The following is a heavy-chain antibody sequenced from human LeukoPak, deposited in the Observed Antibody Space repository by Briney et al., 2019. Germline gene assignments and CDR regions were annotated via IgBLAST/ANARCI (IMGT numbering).Heavy chain of an antibody. CDR3: ARVTIYSGGYYYDK. V-gene: IGHV3-64*01. Sequence: GGSLSLSCAASGFTFNSYAMHWVRQPPGKGLEYVSAISSDGGSTYYANSVKGRFTISRDNSKNTLYLQMGSLRAEDMAVYYCARVTIYSGGYYYDKWGQGTLVIVSS. CDR2: ISSDGGST. J-gene: IGHJ4*02. D-gene: IGHD3-22*01. CDR1: GFTFNSYA.